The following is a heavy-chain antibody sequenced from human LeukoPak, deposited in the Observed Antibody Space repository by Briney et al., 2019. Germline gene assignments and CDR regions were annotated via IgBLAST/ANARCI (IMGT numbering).Heavy chain of an antibody. V-gene: IGHV4-30-2*01. CDR3: ARESYYDSSGYYYRMGVDY. Sequence: SETLSLTCTVSGGSISSGGYYWGWIRQPPGKGLEWIGYIYHSGSTYYNPSLKSRVTISVDRSKYQFSLKLSSVTAADTAVYYCARESYYDSSGYYYRMGVDYWGQGTLVTVSS. CDR1: GGSISSGGYY. D-gene: IGHD3-22*01. J-gene: IGHJ4*02. CDR2: IYHSGST.